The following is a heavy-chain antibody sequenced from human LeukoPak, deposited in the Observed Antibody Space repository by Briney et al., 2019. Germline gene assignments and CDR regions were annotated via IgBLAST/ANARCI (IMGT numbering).Heavy chain of an antibody. CDR1: GGSVSSGSYY. J-gene: IGHJ6*02. CDR3: ARDRSAEVTIFGVVIPHYYYYGMDV. V-gene: IGHV4-61*01. CDR2: IYYSGST. Sequence: NPSETLSLTCTASGGSVSSGSYYWSWIRQPPGKGLEWIGYIYYSGSTNYNPSLKSRVTISVDTSKNQFSLKLSSVTAADTAVYYCARDRSAEVTIFGVVIPHYYYYGMDVWGQGTTVTVSS. D-gene: IGHD3-3*01.